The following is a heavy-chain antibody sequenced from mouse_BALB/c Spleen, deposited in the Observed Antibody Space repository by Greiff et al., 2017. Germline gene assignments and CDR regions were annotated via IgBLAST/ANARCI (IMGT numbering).Heavy chain of an antibody. V-gene: IGHV1-4*02. Sequence: QVQLQQSAAELARPGASVKMSCKASGYTFTSYTMHWVKQRPGQGLEWIGYINPRSGYTEYNQKFKDKTTLTADKSSSTADMQLSSLTSEDSAVYYCARQGYRLRPFDYWGQGTTLTVSS. D-gene: IGHD2-14*01. CDR1: GYTFTSYT. J-gene: IGHJ2*01. CDR2: INPRSGYT. CDR3: ARQGYRLRPFDY.